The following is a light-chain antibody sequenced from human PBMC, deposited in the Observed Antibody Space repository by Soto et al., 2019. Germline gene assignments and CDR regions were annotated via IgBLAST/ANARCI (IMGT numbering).Light chain of an antibody. CDR1: QSIDGW. Sequence: IQMTQSPSTLSASFGDRVTISCGASQSIDGWLAWYQQMQGKAPHLLIYTTSSLEGGVPSRFSGSGSGTDVTITLSSLKPEDGATYYCQQFNNYPLTFGGGTKVDIK. J-gene: IGKJ4*01. V-gene: IGKV1-5*03. CDR2: TTS. CDR3: QQFNNYPLT.